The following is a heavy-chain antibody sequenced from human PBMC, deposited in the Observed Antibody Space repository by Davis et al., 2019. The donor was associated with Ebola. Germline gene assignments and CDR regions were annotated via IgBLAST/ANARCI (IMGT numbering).Heavy chain of an antibody. CDR1: GGSISSYY. V-gene: IGHV4-59*01. CDR3: TSTAGYSSSWNDY. Sequence: SETLSLTCNVSGGSISSYYWSWIRQPPGKGLEWIGYIYYSGSTNYNPSLKSRVTISVDTSKNQFSLKLSSVTAADTAVYYCTSTAGYSSSWNDYWGQGTLVTVSS. D-gene: IGHD6-13*01. CDR2: IYYSGST. J-gene: IGHJ4*02.